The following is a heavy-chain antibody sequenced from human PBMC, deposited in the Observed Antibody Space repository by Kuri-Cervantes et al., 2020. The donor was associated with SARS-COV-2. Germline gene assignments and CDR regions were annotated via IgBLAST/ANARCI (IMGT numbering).Heavy chain of an antibody. Sequence: KVSCKGSGYSFTSYWVSWVRQMPGKGLEWMGRIDPSDSYTNYSPSFQGHVTISADKSISTAYLQWSSLKASDTAMYYCARQGSGSYYDNAFDIWGQGTMVTVSS. CDR2: IDPSDSYT. V-gene: IGHV5-10-1*01. CDR1: GYSFTSYW. CDR3: ARQGSGSYYDNAFDI. D-gene: IGHD1-26*01. J-gene: IGHJ3*02.